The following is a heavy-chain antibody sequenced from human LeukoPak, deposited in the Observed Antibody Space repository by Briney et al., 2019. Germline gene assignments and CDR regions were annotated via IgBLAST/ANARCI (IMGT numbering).Heavy chain of an antibody. CDR2: ISSSGSTI. D-gene: IGHD3-22*01. V-gene: IGHV3-11*04. CDR3: ASLGYYYDSSGYYYGGIDY. Sequence: GGSLRLSCAASGFTFSDYYMSWIRQAPGKGLEWVSYISSSGSTIYYADSVKGRFTISRDNAKNSLYLQMNSLRAEDTAVYYCASLGYYYDSSGYYYGGIDYWGQGTLVTVSS. J-gene: IGHJ4*02. CDR1: GFTFSDYY.